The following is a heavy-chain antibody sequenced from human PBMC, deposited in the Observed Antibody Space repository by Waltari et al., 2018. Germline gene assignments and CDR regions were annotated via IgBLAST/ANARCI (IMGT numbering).Heavy chain of an antibody. Sequence: QVQLQESGPGLVKPSETLSLTCTVSGDSITSYYWNWIRQPPGKGLEWIAYIYHSGSTPYNPSLKSRVTLSIDMSKNQFSLNLTSVTAADTAVYYCARGNAFDFWGQGTLVTVSS. CDR1: GDSITSYY. CDR3: ARGNAFDF. V-gene: IGHV4-59*01. CDR2: IYHSGST. J-gene: IGHJ3*01.